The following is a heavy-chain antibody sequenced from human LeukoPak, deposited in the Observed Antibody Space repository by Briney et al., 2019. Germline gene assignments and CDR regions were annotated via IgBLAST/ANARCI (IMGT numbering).Heavy chain of an antibody. CDR2: IDPNSGGT. V-gene: IGHV1-2*02. D-gene: IGHD3-10*01. Sequence: ASVKVSCKASGYTFTGLYMHWVRPAPGQGLEWMGWIDPNSGGTNYAQKFQGRVTMTRDTSISTAYMELSSLRSDDTAVYYCARGSGNSLFDYWGQGTLVAVSS. J-gene: IGHJ4*02. CDR1: GYTFTGLY. CDR3: ARGSGNSLFDY.